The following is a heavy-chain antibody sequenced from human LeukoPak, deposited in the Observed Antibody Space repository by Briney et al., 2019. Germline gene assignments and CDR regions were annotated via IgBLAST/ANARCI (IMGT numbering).Heavy chain of an antibody. D-gene: IGHD6-13*01. CDR1: GGSISSGSYY. J-gene: IGHJ5*02. CDR3: AREILDIAAAGTDLFLWFDP. V-gene: IGHV4-61*02. CDR2: IYTGGST. Sequence: SQTLSLTCTVSGGSISSGSYYWSWIRQPAGKGLEWIGRIYTGGSTNYNPSLKSRVTISVDTSKNQFSLKLSSVTAADTAVYYCAREILDIAAAGTDLFLWFDPWGQGTLVTVSS.